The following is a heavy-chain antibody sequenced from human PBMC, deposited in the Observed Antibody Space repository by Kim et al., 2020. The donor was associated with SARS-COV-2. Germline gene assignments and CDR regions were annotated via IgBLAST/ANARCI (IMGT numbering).Heavy chain of an antibody. Sequence: GGSLRLSCAASGFTFSSYGMHWVRQAPGKGLEWVAVISYDGSNKYYADSVKGRFTISRDNSKNTLYLQMNSLRAEDTAVYYCAKDVGYSSSSGGDYWGQGTLVTVSS. J-gene: IGHJ4*02. CDR2: ISYDGSNK. CDR3: AKDVGYSSSSGGDY. V-gene: IGHV3-30*18. D-gene: IGHD6-6*01. CDR1: GFTFSSYG.